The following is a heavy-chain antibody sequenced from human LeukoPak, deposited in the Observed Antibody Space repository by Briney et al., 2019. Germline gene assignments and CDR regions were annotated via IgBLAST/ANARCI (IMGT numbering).Heavy chain of an antibody. Sequence: SETLSLTCTVSGGSISSYYWSWIRQPPGKGLEWIGYIYCSGSTNYNPSLKSRVTISVDTSKNQFSLKLSSVTAADTAVYYCAREESSGWFDYWGQGTLVTVSS. CDR1: GGSISSYY. J-gene: IGHJ4*02. CDR3: AREESSGWFDY. CDR2: IYCSGST. V-gene: IGHV4-59*01. D-gene: IGHD6-19*01.